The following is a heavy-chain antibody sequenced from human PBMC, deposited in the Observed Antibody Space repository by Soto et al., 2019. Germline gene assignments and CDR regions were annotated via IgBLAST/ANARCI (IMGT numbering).Heavy chain of an antibody. CDR3: PTPLAV. Sequence: PGGSLRLSCAASGFTFSDYYMSWIRQAPGKGLEWVSYISIGSSYTSYADSVKGRFTISRDNAKNSLFLQVSTLRAEDTAVYYCPTPLAVWGQGTTVTVSS. CDR2: ISIGSSYT. CDR1: GFTFSDYY. V-gene: IGHV3-11*03. J-gene: IGHJ6*02.